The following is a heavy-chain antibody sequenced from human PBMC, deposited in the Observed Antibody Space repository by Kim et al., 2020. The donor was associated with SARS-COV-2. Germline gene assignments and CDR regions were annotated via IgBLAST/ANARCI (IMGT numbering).Heavy chain of an antibody. J-gene: IGHJ4*02. D-gene: IGHD3-3*01. V-gene: IGHV3-30*18. CDR3: AKDWSGNPFADY. CDR1: GFTFSSYG. Sequence: GGSLRLSCAASGFTFSSYGMHWVRQAPGKGLEWVAVISYDGSNKYYADSVKGRFTISRDNSKNTLYLQMNSLRAGDTAVYYCAKDWSGNPFADYWGQGTLVTVSS. CDR2: ISYDGSNK.